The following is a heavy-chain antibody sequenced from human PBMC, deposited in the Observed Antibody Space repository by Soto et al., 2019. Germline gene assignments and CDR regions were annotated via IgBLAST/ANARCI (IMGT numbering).Heavy chain of an antibody. CDR3: ARGWGYFDSSGFPYLYAMDV. D-gene: IGHD3-22*01. CDR2: IKEDGSEK. CDR1: VFTFSTDW. V-gene: IGHV3-7*01. J-gene: IGHJ6*02. Sequence: GGSPRLSCAAPVFTFSTDWMSWVRQSPGKGLEWVANIKEDGSEKCYVDSEEGRFTISRDNAKNSLYLQMNSLRAEDTAVYYCARGWGYFDSSGFPYLYAMDVWGQGTTVTASS.